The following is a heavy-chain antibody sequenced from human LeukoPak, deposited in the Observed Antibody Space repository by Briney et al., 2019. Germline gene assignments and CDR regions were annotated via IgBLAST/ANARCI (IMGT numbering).Heavy chain of an antibody. CDR3: ARETARGETSVDY. Sequence: SETLSLTCTVSGGSISSYYWSWIRQPPGKGLEWIGYIYYSGSTNYNPSLKSRVTISVDTSKNQFSLKLSSVTAADRAVYYCARETARGETSVDYWGQGTLVTVSS. D-gene: IGHD1-14*01. V-gene: IGHV4-59*01. CDR2: IYYSGST. CDR1: GGSISSYY. J-gene: IGHJ4*02.